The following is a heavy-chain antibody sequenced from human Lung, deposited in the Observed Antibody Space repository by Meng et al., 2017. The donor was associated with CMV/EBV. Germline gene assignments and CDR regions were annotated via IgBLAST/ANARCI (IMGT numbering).Heavy chain of an antibody. CDR3: ARVYCSRGSCSFDY. J-gene: IGHJ4*02. D-gene: IGHD2-15*01. Sequence: GESLKISCAASGFTVNTNYMSWVRQAPGKGLECVSVIYSGGRTYYADSVKGRFTISRDNSKNTQYLQMNRLRDEDTAVYYCARVYCSRGSCSFDYWGQGTLVTVSS. V-gene: IGHV3-53*01. CDR2: IYSGGRT. CDR1: GFTVNTNY.